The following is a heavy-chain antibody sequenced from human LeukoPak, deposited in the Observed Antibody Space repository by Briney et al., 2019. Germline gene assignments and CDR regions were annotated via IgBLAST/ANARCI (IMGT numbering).Heavy chain of an antibody. CDR2: IYPGDSDT. CDR3: ARLLMVRGVYYYYGMDV. CDR1: GYSFTSYW. V-gene: IGHV5-51*01. D-gene: IGHD3-10*01. Sequence: GDSLKISCKGSGYSFTSYWIGWVRQMPGKGLEWMGIIYPGDSDTRYSPSFQGQVTISADKSISTAYLQWSSLKASDTAMYYCARLLMVRGVYYYYGMDVWGQGTTVTISS. J-gene: IGHJ6*02.